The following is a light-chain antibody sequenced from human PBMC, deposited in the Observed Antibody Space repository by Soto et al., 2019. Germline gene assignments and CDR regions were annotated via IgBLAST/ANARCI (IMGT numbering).Light chain of an antibody. J-gene: IGKJ4*01. CDR3: QHHSNWHLT. CDR1: QSVSSY. CDR2: DTS. V-gene: IGKV3-11*01. Sequence: ETVLTQSPATLSLSPGERATLSCRASQSVSSYLAWYQQKPGQAPRLLIYDTSNSATGSPARFSGSGSGTDFTLTISSLEPADCAVYYGQHHSNWHLTVGGGTEVVIK.